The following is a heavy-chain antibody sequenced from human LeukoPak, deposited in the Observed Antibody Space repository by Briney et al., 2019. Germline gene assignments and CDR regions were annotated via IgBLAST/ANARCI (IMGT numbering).Heavy chain of an antibody. CDR3: ARDERGGGVDSSGYSNY. D-gene: IGHD3-22*01. Sequence: SVKVSCKASGGTFSSYAISWVRQAPGQGLEWMGRIIPIFGTANYAQKFQGRVTITKDESTSTAYMVLSSLRSEDTAVYYCARDERGGGVDSSGYSNYWGQGTLVTVSS. CDR2: IIPIFGTA. J-gene: IGHJ4*02. V-gene: IGHV1-69*05. CDR1: GGTFSSYA.